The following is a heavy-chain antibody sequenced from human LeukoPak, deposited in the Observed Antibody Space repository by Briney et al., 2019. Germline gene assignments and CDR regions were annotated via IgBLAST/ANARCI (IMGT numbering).Heavy chain of an antibody. Sequence: PGGSLRLSCAASGFTFSSYAMSWVRQAPGKGLEWVSGISGSGGSTYYADSVKGRFTISRDNSKNTLYVQMNSLGGEDTAVYYCAKGPNDSSNYLFDYWGQGTLVTVSS. V-gene: IGHV3-23*01. CDR2: ISGSGGST. CDR3: AKGPNDSSNYLFDY. CDR1: GFTFSSYA. D-gene: IGHD4-11*01. J-gene: IGHJ4*02.